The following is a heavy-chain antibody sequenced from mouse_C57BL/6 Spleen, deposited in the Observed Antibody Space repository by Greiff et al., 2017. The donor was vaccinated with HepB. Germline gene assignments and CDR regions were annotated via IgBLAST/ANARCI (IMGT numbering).Heavy chain of an antibody. D-gene: IGHD2-12*01. CDR1: GFTFTDYY. J-gene: IGHJ2*01. V-gene: IGHV7-3*01. CDR3: ARGDYSLFDY. Sequence: EVKLVESGGGLVQPGGSLSLSCAASGFTFTDYYMSWVRQPPGKALEWLGFIRNKANGYTTEYSASVKGRFTISRDNSQRILYLQMNALRAEDSATYYCARGDYSLFDYWGQGTTLTVSS. CDR2: IRNKANGYTT.